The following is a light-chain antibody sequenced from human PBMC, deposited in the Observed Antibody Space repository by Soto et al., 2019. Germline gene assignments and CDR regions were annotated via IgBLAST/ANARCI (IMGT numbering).Light chain of an antibody. CDR2: DVT. CDR3: SSYTRTATRVE. CDR1: DSDIGGYNY. Sequence: QSALTQPASVSGSPGQSITISCTGTDSDIGGYNYVSWYQHHPGKAPKVLIYDVTDQPSGVSNRFSGSKSGNTASLTISGLQAEDEADYYCSSYTRTATRVEFGGGTKLTVL. J-gene: IGLJ2*01. V-gene: IGLV2-14*03.